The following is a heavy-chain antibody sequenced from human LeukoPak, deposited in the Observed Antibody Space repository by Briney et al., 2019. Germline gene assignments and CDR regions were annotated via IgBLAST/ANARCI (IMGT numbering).Heavy chain of an antibody. Sequence: GRSLRLSCAASGFTFSSYAMHWVRQAPGKGLEWVAVISYDGSNKYYADSVKGRFTISRVNSKNTLYLQMNSLRAEDTAVYYCASDARGGNSGYWGQGTLVTVSS. V-gene: IGHV3-30-3*01. CDR1: GFTFSSYA. D-gene: IGHD4-23*01. J-gene: IGHJ4*02. CDR3: ASDARGGNSGY. CDR2: ISYDGSNK.